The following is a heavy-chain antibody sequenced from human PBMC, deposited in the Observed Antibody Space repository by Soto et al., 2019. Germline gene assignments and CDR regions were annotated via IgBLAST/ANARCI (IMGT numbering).Heavy chain of an antibody. Sequence: EVQLVESGGGLVQPGGSLRLSCAASGFTFSGYSMHWVRQAPGGGLEYVAAIRKNGDATFYAKSVEGRFTISRDNSKGTLYLQMGSLRTEDMAVYYCARVGINNFFDCWGQGTLVTVSS. CDR2: IRKNGDAT. CDR1: GFTFSGYS. J-gene: IGHJ4*02. V-gene: IGHV3-64*01. D-gene: IGHD3-3*02. CDR3: ARVGINNFFDC.